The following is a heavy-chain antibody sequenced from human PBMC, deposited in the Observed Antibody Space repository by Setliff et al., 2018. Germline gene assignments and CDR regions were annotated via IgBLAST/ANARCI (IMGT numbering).Heavy chain of an antibody. CDR2: ISSGGST. D-gene: IGHD3-22*01. V-gene: IGHV4-4*08. Sequence: SETLSLTCSVAGGSMSNYFWSWVRRPPGKGPEWIGFISSGGSTIYSPSLKSRVTISVDTSKNQFSLRLTSVTAAATAIYYCARNPASGAYYSSRPFHFDYWGQGALVTVSS. CDR1: GGSMSNYF. CDR3: ARNPASGAYYSSRPFHFDY. J-gene: IGHJ4*02.